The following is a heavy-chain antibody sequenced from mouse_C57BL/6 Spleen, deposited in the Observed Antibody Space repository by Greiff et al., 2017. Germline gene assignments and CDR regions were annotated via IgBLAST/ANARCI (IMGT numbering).Heavy chain of an antibody. V-gene: IGHV1-52*01. CDR3: AKGGGSSFFGY. J-gene: IGHJ2*01. CDR1: GYTFTSYW. D-gene: IGHD1-1*01. CDR2: IDPSDSET. Sequence: QVQLQQPGAELVRPGSSVKLSCKASGYTFTSYWMHWVKQRPIQGLEWIGNIDPSDSETHYNQKFKDKATLTGDKSSSTAYMQLSSLTSEDSAVYFCAKGGGSSFFGYWGQGPTRPVSS.